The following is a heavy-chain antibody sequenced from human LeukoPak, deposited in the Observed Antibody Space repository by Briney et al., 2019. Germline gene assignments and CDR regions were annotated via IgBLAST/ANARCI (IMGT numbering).Heavy chain of an antibody. J-gene: IGHJ4*02. D-gene: IGHD1-14*01. V-gene: IGHV4-59*01. Sequence: PSETLSLTCTVSGGSISSYYWSWIRQPPGKGLEWIGYIYYSGSTNYNPSLKSRVTISVDASRNQFSLKLSSVTAADTAVYYCARAGSKTSPPPYWGQGTLVTVSS. CDR1: GGSISSYY. CDR3: ARAGSKTSPPPY. CDR2: IYYSGST.